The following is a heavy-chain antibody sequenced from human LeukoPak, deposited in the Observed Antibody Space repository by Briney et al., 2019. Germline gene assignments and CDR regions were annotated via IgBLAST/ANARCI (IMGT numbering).Heavy chain of an antibody. CDR2: IYHSGRA. Sequence: NPSETLSLTCAVSGGSISSDNWWIWVRQPPGKGLEWIGEIYHSGRANYNPSLKSRVNMSVDKSKNQFSLSLSSVTAADTAVYHCARGLYGSDSYWGQGNLVTVSS. J-gene: IGHJ4*02. D-gene: IGHD6-19*01. V-gene: IGHV4-4*02. CDR3: ARGLYGSDSY. CDR1: GGSISSDNW.